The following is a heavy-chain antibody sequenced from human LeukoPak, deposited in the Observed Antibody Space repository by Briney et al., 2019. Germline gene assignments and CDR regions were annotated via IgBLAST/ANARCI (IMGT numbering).Heavy chain of an antibody. CDR1: GFTFSSYG. V-gene: IGHV3-23*01. J-gene: IGHJ5*02. Sequence: PGGTLRLSCAASGFTFSSYGMSWVRQAPGKGLEWVSAISGSGGSTYYADSVKGRFTISRDNSKNTLYLQMNSLRAEDTAVYYCARDRSGELPGYSSGWYPTSSDWFDPWGQGTLVTVSS. CDR2: ISGSGGST. CDR3: ARDRSGELPGYSSGWYPTSSDWFDP. D-gene: IGHD6-19*01.